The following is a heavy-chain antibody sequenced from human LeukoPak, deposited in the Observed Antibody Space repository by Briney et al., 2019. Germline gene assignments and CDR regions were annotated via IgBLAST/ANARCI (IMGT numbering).Heavy chain of an antibody. Sequence: GGCLRLSCVAYGFTFSSYGMHWVRPAPGGGLGWVAFIRYDGGNEFYADSVKGRFTISRDKSKDTLYLQMNSLRAEDTAVYYFAKDHYGSGSYQSRLFDYWGQGTLVTVSS. D-gene: IGHD3-10*01. CDR3: AKDHYGSGSYQSRLFDY. J-gene: IGHJ4*02. CDR1: GFTFSSYG. CDR2: IRYDGGNE. V-gene: IGHV3-30*02.